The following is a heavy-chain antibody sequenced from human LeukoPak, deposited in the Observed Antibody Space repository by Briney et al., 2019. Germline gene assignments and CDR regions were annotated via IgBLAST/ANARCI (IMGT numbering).Heavy chain of an antibody. V-gene: IGHV1-46*01. J-gene: IGHJ2*01. D-gene: IGHD4-17*01. CDR2: INPSGGST. CDR1: GYSFTTYY. CDR3: ARGGADYGDYWFFDL. Sequence: ASVKVSCKASGYSFTTYYMHWVRQAPGQGLEWMGIINPSGGSTIFAQKFQGRVTLTRNTSISTAYMELSRLRSEDTAVYYCARGGADYGDYWFFDLWGRGTLVTVSS.